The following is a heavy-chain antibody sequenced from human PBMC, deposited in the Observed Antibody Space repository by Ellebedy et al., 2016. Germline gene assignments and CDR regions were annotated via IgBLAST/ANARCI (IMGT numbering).Heavy chain of an antibody. CDR3: ARVDLPWIRGTFDI. D-gene: IGHD1-1*01. CDR2: IYYTGIT. J-gene: IGHJ3*02. V-gene: IGHV4-4*02. Sequence: SETLSLTXTVSGDSLSGTNWWSWVRQPPGKGLEWIGEIYYTGITNYNPSLKSRVTISVDRFKNQFSLKLTYVTAADTAVYYCARVDLPWIRGTFDIWGQGTMVTVSP. CDR1: GDSLSGTNW.